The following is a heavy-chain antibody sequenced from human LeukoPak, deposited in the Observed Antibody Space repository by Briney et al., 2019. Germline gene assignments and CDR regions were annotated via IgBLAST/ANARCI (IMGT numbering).Heavy chain of an antibody. D-gene: IGHD3-3*01. CDR2: IYYSGST. CDR1: GGSISSYY. V-gene: IGHV4-59*01. J-gene: IGHJ6*02. Sequence: SETLSLTCTVSGGSISSYYWSWIRQPPGKGLEWIGYIYYSGSTNYNPSLKSRVTISVDTSKNQFSLKLSSVTAADTAVYYCAGDRPYYDFWSGYPTYYYYGMDVWGQGTTVTVSS. CDR3: AGDRPYYDFWSGYPTYYYYGMDV.